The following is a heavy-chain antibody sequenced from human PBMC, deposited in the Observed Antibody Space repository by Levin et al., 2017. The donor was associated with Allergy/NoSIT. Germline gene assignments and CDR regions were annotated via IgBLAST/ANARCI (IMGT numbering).Heavy chain of an antibody. CDR3: ARRIVTTGGSETFDI. CDR1: GFIFSDHY. Sequence: RSGGSLRLSCAASGFIFSDHYMDWVRQAPGKGLEWVGRTRNKANSYTTEYAASVKGRFTISRDDSQSSLYLQMNSLKTEDTAVYYCARRIVTTGGSETFDIWGQGTMVTVSS. D-gene: IGHD5-12*01. CDR2: TRNKANSYTT. J-gene: IGHJ3*02. V-gene: IGHV3-72*01.